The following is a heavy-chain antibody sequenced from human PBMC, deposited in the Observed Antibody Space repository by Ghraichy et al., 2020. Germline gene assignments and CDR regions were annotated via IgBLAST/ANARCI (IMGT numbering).Heavy chain of an antibody. J-gene: IGHJ4*02. CDR1: GYTFCSYV. CDR3: ARGIRNQLFSDY. V-gene: IGHV1-8*01. D-gene: IGHD1-1*01. CDR2: MNPNSGNT. Sequence: ASVKVSCKAYGYTFCSYVISLERQATVQGLEWMGWMNPNSGNTGFAPEFRGRVTLTSDASISTAYMELTSLRSDDTAVYYCARGIRNQLFSDYWVQGALVTVSS.